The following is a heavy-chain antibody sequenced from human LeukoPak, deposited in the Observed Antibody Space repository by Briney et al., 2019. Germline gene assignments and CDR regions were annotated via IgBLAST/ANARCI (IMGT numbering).Heavy chain of an antibody. V-gene: IGHV3-11*01. J-gene: IGHJ4*02. CDR3: ARDIVVVPAATWYYFDY. D-gene: IGHD2-2*01. CDR2: ISSSGSTI. Sequence: GGSLRLSCAASGFTFSDYYMSWIRQAPGKGLEWVPYISSSGSTIYYADSVKGRFTISRDNAKNSLYLQMNSLRAEDTAVYYCARDIVVVPAATWYYFDYWGQGTLVTVSS. CDR1: GFTFSDYY.